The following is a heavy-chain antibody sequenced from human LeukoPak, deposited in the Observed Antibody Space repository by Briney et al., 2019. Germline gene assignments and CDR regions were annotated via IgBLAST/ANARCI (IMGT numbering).Heavy chain of an antibody. Sequence: SGGSLRLSCAASGFTFSSYAVSWVRQVPGKGLEWVSAISGSGGSTYYADSVKGRFTISRDNSKNTLYLQMNSLRAEDTAVYYCAKEYYDFWSGYPHDYWGQGTLVTVSS. J-gene: IGHJ4*02. CDR3: AKEYYDFWSGYPHDY. D-gene: IGHD3-3*01. V-gene: IGHV3-23*01. CDR1: GFTFSSYA. CDR2: ISGSGGST.